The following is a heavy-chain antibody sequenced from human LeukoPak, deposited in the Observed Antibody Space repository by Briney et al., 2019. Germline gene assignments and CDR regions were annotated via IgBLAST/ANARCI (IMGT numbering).Heavy chain of an antibody. J-gene: IGHJ4*02. CDR1: GYTFTSYY. CDR3: ARDSLGNNVYWDY. D-gene: IGHD2/OR15-2a*01. Sequence: GASVKVSCKASGYTFTSYYMHWVRQAPGQGLEWMGIINPSGGTTNYAQKFQGRVTMTRDTSTSTAYMELSSLRSEDTAVYYCARDSLGNNVYWDYWGQGTLVTVSS. V-gene: IGHV1-46*01. CDR2: INPSGGTT.